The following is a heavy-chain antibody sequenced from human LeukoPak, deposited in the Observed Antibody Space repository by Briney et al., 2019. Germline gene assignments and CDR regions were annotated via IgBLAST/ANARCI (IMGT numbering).Heavy chain of an antibody. V-gene: IGHV1-69*06. CDR3: ARGGYGDSYYYMDV. D-gene: IGHD4-17*01. J-gene: IGHJ6*03. CDR1: GGTFSRYA. CDR2: IIPIFGTA. Sequence: TVKVSCEASGGTFSRYAIRGAREASGQGLEWMGGIIPIFGTANYAQNFQGRVTITADKSTSTAYMELSSLRSEDTAVYYCARGGYGDSYYYMDVWGKGTTVTVSS.